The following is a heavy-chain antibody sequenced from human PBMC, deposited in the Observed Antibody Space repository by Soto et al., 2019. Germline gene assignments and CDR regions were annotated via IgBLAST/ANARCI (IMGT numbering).Heavy chain of an antibody. V-gene: IGHV3-30-3*01. CDR3: ARDFGGYGGPSRRFDP. CDR1: GFTFSTYF. Sequence: GGSLRLSCAASGFTFSTYFMHWVRQAPGKGLECMAVTSYDGSNAYYADSVNGRFTISRDNSKNTLYLQMNSLRVEDTAVYYCARDFGGYGGPSRRFDPWGQGTLVTVS. CDR2: TSYDGSNA. D-gene: IGHD3-16*01. J-gene: IGHJ5*02.